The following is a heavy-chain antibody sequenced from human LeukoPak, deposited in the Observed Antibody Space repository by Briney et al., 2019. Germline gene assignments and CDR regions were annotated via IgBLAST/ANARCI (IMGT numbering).Heavy chain of an antibody. CDR2: INPNSGGT. J-gene: IGHJ5*02. CDR3: ARGTTVTTWGDWFDP. V-gene: IGHV1-2*02. CDR1: GYTFTGYY. Sequence: ASVKVSCKASGYTFTGYYMHWVRQAPGQGLEWMGWINPNSGGTNYAQKFQGRVTMTRDTSISTAYMELSRLRSDGTAVYYCARGTTVTTWGDWFDPWGQGTLVTVSS. D-gene: IGHD4-11*01.